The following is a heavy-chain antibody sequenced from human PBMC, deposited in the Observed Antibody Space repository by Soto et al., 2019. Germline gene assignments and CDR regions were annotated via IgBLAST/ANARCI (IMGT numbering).Heavy chain of an antibody. V-gene: IGHV1-8*01. CDR3: AREKVGANDY. D-gene: IGHD1-26*01. CDR2: MNPNSGNT. CDR1: GYTFTSYD. Sequence: QVQLVQSGAEVKKPGASVKVSCKASGYTFTSYDINWVRQATGQGLEWMGWMNPNSGNTGYAQKLHGSVTMTRNTTIRTAYMELNSLRSEDTAVYYFAREKVGANDYWGQGTLVSVSS. J-gene: IGHJ4*02.